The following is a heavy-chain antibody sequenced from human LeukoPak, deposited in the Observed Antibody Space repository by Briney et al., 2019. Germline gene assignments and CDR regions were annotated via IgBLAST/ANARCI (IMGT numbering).Heavy chain of an antibody. D-gene: IGHD3-22*01. CDR3: VRGRYDSSGYFALDI. J-gene: IGHJ3*02. CDR1: GYSISSGYY. CDR2: IYTSGST. Sequence: SETLSLTCAVSGYSISSGYYWGWIRQPAGKGLEWIGRIYTSGSTDCNPSLKSRVTMSVDTSKNQFSLKLSSVTAADTAVYYCVRGRYDSSGYFALDIWGQGTMVTVSS. V-gene: IGHV4-4*07.